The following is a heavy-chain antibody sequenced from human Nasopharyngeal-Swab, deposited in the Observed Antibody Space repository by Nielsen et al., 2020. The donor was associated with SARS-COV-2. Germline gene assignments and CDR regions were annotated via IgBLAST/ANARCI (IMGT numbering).Heavy chain of an antibody. D-gene: IGHD3-10*01. V-gene: IGHV1-3*01. CDR2: INAGNGKT. J-gene: IGHJ6*03. CDR3: AREAHYYGSGSYPYYYMDV. Sequence: WVRQAPGQRLEWMGWINAGNGKTKYSQKFQGRVTITRDTSASTAYMELSSLRSEDTAVYYCAREAHYYGSGSYPYYYMDVWGKGTTVTVSS.